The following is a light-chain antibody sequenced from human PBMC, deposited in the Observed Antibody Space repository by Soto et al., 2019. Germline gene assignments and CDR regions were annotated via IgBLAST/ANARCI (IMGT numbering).Light chain of an antibody. J-gene: IGLJ1*01. CDR3: GSYTSSSTLYV. V-gene: IGLV2-14*01. CDR2: DVN. CDR1: SSDVGGSIY. Sequence: QSALTQPASVSGSPGQSITISCTGTSSDVGGSIYVSWYQQHPGKAPKLMIYDVNNRPSGVSNRFSGSKSGNTASLTISGLQAEDEADYYCGSYTSSSTLYVFGTGTKVTVL.